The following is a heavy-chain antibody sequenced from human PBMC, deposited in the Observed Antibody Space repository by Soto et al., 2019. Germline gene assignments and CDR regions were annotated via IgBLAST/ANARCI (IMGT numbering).Heavy chain of an antibody. V-gene: IGHV3-74*01. CDR3: ARSGGYDQY. J-gene: IGHJ4*02. CDR2: INSDGSST. CDR1: GFAFSSSW. Sequence: EVQLVESGGDLVQPGGSLRLSCAASGFAFSSSWMSWVRQAPGKGLVWVSRINSDGSSTTYADSVRGRFTISRDNAKSTLYLQMNSLRAEDTAVYYCARSGGYDQYWGQGTLVTVSS. D-gene: IGHD5-12*01.